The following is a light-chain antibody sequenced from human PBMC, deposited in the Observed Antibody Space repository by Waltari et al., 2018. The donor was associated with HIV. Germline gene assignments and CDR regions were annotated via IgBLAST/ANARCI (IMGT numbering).Light chain of an antibody. CDR1: QTVSSSQ. CDR2: GAS. J-gene: IGKJ1*01. CDR3: QQYGRSPWT. Sequence: EMVLTQSPGSLSLSPGERATRSCRASQTVSSSQLAWYQQKPGQDPRRLIYGASTRATGTPDRFSGSGSGTDFTLTIARLEREDFAVYYCQQYGRSPWTFGQGTKVEIK. V-gene: IGKV3-20*01.